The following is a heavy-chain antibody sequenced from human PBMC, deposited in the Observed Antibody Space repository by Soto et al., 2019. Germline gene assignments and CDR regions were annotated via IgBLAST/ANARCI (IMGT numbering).Heavy chain of an antibody. CDR3: AKVGGGLASLGYYGMDV. J-gene: IGHJ6*02. CDR2: INPNSGGT. V-gene: IGHV1-2*02. Sequence: HVQLVQSGAEVKKTGASVKVSCKASGYTFIGYYIHWVRQDPGQGLEWMGWINPNSGGTNYAQRLQGGVTITQSRAICTAYRGRSRLKSDDTAVYYCAKVGGGLASLGYYGMDVWGQGTTVTVSS. CDR1: GYTFIGYY. D-gene: IGHD3-10*01.